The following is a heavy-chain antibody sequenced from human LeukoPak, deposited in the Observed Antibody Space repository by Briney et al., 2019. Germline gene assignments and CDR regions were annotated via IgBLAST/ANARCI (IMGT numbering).Heavy chain of an antibody. CDR2: ISYDGSNK. V-gene: IGHV3-30*14. D-gene: IGHD3-16*01. Sequence: GGSLRLSCAASGFTFSSYAMHWVRQAPGKGLEWVAVISYDGSNKYYADSVKGRFTISRDNSKNTLYLQMNSLRAEDTAVYYCASAFGPHDYWGQGTLVTVSS. J-gene: IGHJ4*02. CDR1: GFTFSSYA. CDR3: ASAFGPHDY.